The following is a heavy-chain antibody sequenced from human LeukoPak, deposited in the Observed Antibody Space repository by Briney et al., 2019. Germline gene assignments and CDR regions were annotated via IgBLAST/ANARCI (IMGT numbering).Heavy chain of an antibody. D-gene: IGHD1-26*01. V-gene: IGHV3-33*01. Sequence: GRSLRLSCAASGFTFSSYGMHWVRQAPGKGLEWVAVIWYDGSNKYYADSVKGRFTISRDNSKNTLYLQMNSLRAEDTAVYYCARVGQGEWFFDLWGRGTLVTVSS. CDR3: ARVGQGEWFFDL. CDR2: IWYDGSNK. J-gene: IGHJ2*01. CDR1: GFTFSSYG.